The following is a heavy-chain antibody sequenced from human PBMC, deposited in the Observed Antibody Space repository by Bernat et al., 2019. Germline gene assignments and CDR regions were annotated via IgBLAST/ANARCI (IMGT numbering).Heavy chain of an antibody. J-gene: IGHJ4*02. CDR1: GFAFSSAW. V-gene: IGHV3-74*01. CDR2: INSDGSST. Sequence: EVRVVESGGGLVQPGGSLRLSCAASGFAFSSAWMTWVRQAPGKGLAWVSHINSDGSSTRYGDSVKGRFTISRDNAKNTLYLQMNSLRAEDTAVYYCTKGGLRTLDFWGQGTLVTVSS. D-gene: IGHD5-12*01. CDR3: TKGGLRTLDF.